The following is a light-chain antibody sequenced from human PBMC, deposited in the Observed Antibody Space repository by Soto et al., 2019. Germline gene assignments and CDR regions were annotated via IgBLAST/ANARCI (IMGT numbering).Light chain of an antibody. V-gene: IGKV1-5*01. Sequence: DIQMTQSPSTLYASVGDRVSITCRASQRVDRYSAWYQQKPGKAPQLLIYDASRLESGVPSRFSGSGSGTEFTLTISSLQPEDFATYYCQQLNSYPITFGQGTRLEIK. CDR1: QRVDRY. CDR2: DAS. J-gene: IGKJ5*01. CDR3: QQLNSYPIT.